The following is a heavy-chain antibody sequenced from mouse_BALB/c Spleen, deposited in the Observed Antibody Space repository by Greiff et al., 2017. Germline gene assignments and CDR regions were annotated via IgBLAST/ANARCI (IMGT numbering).Heavy chain of an antibody. Sequence: AQLQQSGAELVRPGALVKLSCKASGFNIKDYYMHWVKQRPEQGLEWIGWIDPENGNTIYDPKFQGKASITADTSSNTAYLQLSSLTSEDTAVYYCARDDGYFDVWGAGTTVTVSS. CDR3: ARDDGYFDV. J-gene: IGHJ1*01. CDR1: GFNIKDYY. CDR2: IDPENGNT. D-gene: IGHD2-3*01. V-gene: IGHV14-1*02.